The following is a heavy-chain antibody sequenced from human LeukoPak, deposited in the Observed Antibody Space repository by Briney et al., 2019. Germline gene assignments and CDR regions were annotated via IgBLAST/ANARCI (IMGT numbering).Heavy chain of an antibody. J-gene: IGHJ4*02. V-gene: IGHV4-61*02. D-gene: IGHD1-1*01. Sequence: PSETLSLTCTVSGGSISSAGYHWSWIRQPAGKGLEWIGRIYDTGSTNYNPSLKSRVTISVDTSKNQFSLKLSSVTAADTAVYYCARMGTPQDYWGQGTLVTVSS. CDR2: IYDTGST. CDR1: GGSISSAGYH. CDR3: ARMGTPQDY.